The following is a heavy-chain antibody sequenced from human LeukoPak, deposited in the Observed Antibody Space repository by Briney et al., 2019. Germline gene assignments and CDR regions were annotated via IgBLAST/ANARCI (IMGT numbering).Heavy chain of an antibody. CDR1: GGSINIGGYY. V-gene: IGHV4-31*03. CDR3: ARSGGSWPYGMDV. J-gene: IGHJ6*02. D-gene: IGHD6-13*01. Sequence: PSETLSLTCTVSGGSINIGGYYWSWIRQYPGKGLEWIGFIYYSGSAFYNPSLKSRVTISIDTSKNQFSLKLSSVTAADTAVYYCARSGGSWPYGMDVWGQGTTVTVSS. CDR2: IYYSGSA.